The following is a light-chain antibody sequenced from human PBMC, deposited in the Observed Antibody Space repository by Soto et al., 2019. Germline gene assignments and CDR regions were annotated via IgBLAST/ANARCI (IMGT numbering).Light chain of an antibody. CDR2: DAY. CDR1: QTVDKY. J-gene: IGKJ2*02. CDR3: QQRGKWPST. Sequence: VLTQSPDTLSLSPGETSTLSCRASQTVDKYVAWYQQKAGQAPSLLIYDAYTRATGVRARFTGSGSATDFSLTITSLEPEDFAVYYCQQRGKWPSTFGPGTKVDIK. V-gene: IGKV3-11*01.